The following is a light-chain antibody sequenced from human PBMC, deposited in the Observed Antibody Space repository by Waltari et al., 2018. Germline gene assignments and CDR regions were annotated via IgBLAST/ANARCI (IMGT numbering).Light chain of an antibody. CDR3: SSYTSISTSVV. J-gene: IGLJ2*01. V-gene: IGLV2-14*03. CDR1: SRDVGGYEF. Sequence: QSALTQPASVSGSPGQSITISCTGTSRDVGGYEFVSWYHQYPGKAPKLVIYDVYYRPSGVSDRFSASKSGNTASLTISGLQTEDEADYYCSSYTSISTSVVFGGGTKLTVL. CDR2: DVY.